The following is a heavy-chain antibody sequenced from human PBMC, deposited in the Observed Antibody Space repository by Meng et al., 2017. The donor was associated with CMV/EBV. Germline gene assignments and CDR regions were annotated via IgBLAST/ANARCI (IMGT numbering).Heavy chain of an antibody. CDR2: IRYDGSNK. V-gene: IGHV3-30*02. Sequence: SCAASGFTFSSYGMHWVRQAPGKGLEWVAFIRYDGSNKYYADSVKGRFTISRDNSKNTLYLQMNSLRAEDTAVYYCAKDLYYYDSSGPFDYWGQGTLVTVSS. CDR3: AKDLYYYDSSGPFDY. D-gene: IGHD3-22*01. CDR1: GFTFSSYG. J-gene: IGHJ4*02.